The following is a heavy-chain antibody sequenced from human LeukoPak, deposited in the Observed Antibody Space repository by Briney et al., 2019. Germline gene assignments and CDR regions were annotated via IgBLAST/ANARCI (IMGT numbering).Heavy chain of an antibody. CDR3: ARSLPYYYDSSGYPPFDY. V-gene: IGHV4-39*07. Sequence: SETLSLTCSVSGSSISSKNYYRVWIRQPPGKGLEWIGEINHSGSTNYNPSLKSRATISVDTSKNQFSLKLSSVTAADTAVYYCARSLPYYYDSSGYPPFDYWGQGTLVTVSS. CDR1: GSSISSKNYY. J-gene: IGHJ4*02. CDR2: INHSGST. D-gene: IGHD3-22*01.